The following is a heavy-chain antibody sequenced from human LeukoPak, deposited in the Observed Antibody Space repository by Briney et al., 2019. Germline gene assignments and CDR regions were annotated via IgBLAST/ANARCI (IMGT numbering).Heavy chain of an antibody. Sequence: PGGSLRLSCAASGFTFSSYAMSWVRQAPGKGLEWVSAISGSGGSTYYADSVKGRFTISRDTSKNTLYLHMNSLRAEDTAVYYCAKDLSANYDSSGYYEWTAPFVSWGQGTLVTVSS. V-gene: IGHV3-23*01. CDR1: GFTFSSYA. CDR3: AKDLSANYDSSGYYEWTAPFVS. J-gene: IGHJ4*02. D-gene: IGHD3-22*01. CDR2: ISGSGGST.